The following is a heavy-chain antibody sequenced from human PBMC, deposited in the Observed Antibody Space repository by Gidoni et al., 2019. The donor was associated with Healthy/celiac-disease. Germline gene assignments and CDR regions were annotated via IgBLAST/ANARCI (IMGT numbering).Heavy chain of an antibody. CDR2: IYWDDDK. V-gene: IGHV2-5*02. CDR1: GFSLSTSGVG. J-gene: IGHJ4*02. Sequence: QITLKESGPTLVKPTQTLTLTCTFSGFSLSTSGVGVGWIRQPPGKALEWLALIYWDDDKRYSPSLKSRLTITKDTSKNQVVLTMTNMDPVDTATYYCAHRRLFPAATGFDYWGQGTLVTVSS. CDR3: AHRRLFPAATGFDY. D-gene: IGHD2-2*01.